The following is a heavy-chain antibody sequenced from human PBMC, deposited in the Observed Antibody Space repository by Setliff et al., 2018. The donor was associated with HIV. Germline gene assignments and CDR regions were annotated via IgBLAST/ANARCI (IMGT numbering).Heavy chain of an antibody. CDR1: GGSISSYSYF. CDR3: ARQERYCTSADCYRYFNY. D-gene: IGHD2-2*02. V-gene: IGHV4-39*07. J-gene: IGHJ4*02. CDR2: IYRSGST. Sequence: PSETLSLTCTVSGGSISSYSYFWGWVRQPPGKGLEWIGNIYRSGSTSYNPSLKSRLTISLDTSKNQFSLKLSSVTAADTAVYYCARQERYCTSADCYRYFNYWGQGTLVTVSS.